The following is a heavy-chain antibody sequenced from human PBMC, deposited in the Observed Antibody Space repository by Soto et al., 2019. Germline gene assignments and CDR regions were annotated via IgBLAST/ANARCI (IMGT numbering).Heavy chain of an antibody. D-gene: IGHD6-25*01. J-gene: IGHJ4*02. Sequence: QVQLVESGGGVVQPGRSLRLSCAASGFTFSSYGMHWVRQAPGKGLEWVAVIWYDGSNKYYADSVKGRFTISRDNSKNTLYLQMNSLRAEDTAVYYCARDGRGRRYFDYWGQGTLVTVSS. CDR2: IWYDGSNK. CDR1: GFTFSSYG. V-gene: IGHV3-33*01. CDR3: ARDGRGRRYFDY.